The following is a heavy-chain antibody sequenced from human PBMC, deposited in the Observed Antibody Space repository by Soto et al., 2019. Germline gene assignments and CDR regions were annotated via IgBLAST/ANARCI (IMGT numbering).Heavy chain of an antibody. CDR3: ARRTGGYRLKRYYYYMDV. J-gene: IGHJ6*03. V-gene: IGHV1-8*01. Sequence: GESLKISCKASGYTFTSYDINWVRQATGQGLEWMGWMNPNSGNTGYAQKFQGRVTMTRNTSISTAYMELSSLRSEDTAVYYCARRTGGYRLKRYYYYMDVWGKGTTVTVSS. CDR2: MNPNSGNT. D-gene: IGHD5-18*01. CDR1: GYTFTSYD.